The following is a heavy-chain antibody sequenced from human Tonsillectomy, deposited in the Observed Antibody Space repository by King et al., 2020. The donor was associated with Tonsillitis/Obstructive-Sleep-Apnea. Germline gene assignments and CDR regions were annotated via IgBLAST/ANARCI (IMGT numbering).Heavy chain of an antibody. CDR2: IWYDGSNK. J-gene: IGHJ4*02. CDR1: GFTFCSYG. D-gene: IGHD6-19*01. CDR3: ARDGQSSSAWSSDY. Sequence: QLVQSGGGVVQPGRSLRLSCAASGFTFCSYGMHWVRQAPGKGLEWVAFIWYDGSNKFYADSVKGRFTISRDNSKNTLYLQMNSLRAEDTAVYYCARDGQSSSAWSSDYWGQGTLVTVSS. V-gene: IGHV3-33*01.